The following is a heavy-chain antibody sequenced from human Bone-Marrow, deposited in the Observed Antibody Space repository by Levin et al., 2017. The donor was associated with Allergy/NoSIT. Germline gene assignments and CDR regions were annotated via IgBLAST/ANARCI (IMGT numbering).Heavy chain of an antibody. Sequence: HAGGSLRLSCAASGFTFSSYWMSWVRQAPGKGLEWVANIKQDGSEKYYVDSVKGRFTISRDNAKNSLYLQMNSLRAEDTAVYYCARPTGGYGAGEYYMDVWGKGTTVTVSS. D-gene: IGHD4/OR15-4a*01. CDR1: GFTFSSYW. CDR3: ARPTGGYGAGEYYMDV. V-gene: IGHV3-7*03. CDR2: IKQDGSEK. J-gene: IGHJ6*03.